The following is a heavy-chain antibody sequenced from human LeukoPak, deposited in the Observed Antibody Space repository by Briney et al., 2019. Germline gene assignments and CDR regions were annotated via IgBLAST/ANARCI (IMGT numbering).Heavy chain of an antibody. CDR1: GYTFADYY. J-gene: IGHJ4*02. Sequence: ASVKVSSKASGYTFADYYMHWVRQAPGQGLEWMGRMSPTSGGTNYAPKFQGRVTMTRDTSISTAYMELSSLRSDDTAIYYCARDDGLDYWGQGTLVTVSS. CDR2: MSPTSGGT. CDR3: ARDDGLDY. V-gene: IGHV1-2*06.